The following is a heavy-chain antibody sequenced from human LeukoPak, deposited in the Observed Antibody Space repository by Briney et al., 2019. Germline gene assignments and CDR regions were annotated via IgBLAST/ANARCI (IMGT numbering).Heavy chain of an antibody. CDR1: GFSFTSHA. Sequence: ASVTVSCTASGFSFTSHAMNWVRQGPGQRLEWMGTINTNTGNPTYAQGFSGRLVFSLDTSVSTAYLQINSLEAEDTAVYYCARRGSGSFVGAFDLWGQGTMVTVS. CDR3: ARRGSGSFVGAFDL. J-gene: IGHJ3*01. CDR2: INTNTGNP. D-gene: IGHD1-26*01. V-gene: IGHV7-4-1*02.